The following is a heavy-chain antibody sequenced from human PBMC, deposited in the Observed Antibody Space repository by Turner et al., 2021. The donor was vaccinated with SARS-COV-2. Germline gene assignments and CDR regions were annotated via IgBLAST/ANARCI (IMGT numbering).Heavy chain of an antibody. CDR1: WYSFNRYW. V-gene: IGHV5-51*01. Sequence: EVQLVQSGAGVKKPGGSRKITWKGSWYSFNRYWYGRVRKMPGKSLEWMAIIYPGDSDTRSSPSFQGKVTISADKSISTAYLQWSGLKASDTAMYYCARRIYDNTGNDYWGQGTLVTVSS. J-gene: IGHJ4*02. D-gene: IGHD3-22*01. CDR2: IYPGDSDT. CDR3: ARRIYDNTGNDY.